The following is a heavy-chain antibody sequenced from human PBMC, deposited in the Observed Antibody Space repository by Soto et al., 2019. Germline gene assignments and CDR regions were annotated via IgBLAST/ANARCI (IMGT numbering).Heavy chain of an antibody. J-gene: IGHJ4*02. CDR2: IYTSGTT. D-gene: IGHD4-17*01. V-gene: IGHV4-4*07. CDR1: GGSINGYY. Sequence: PSETLSLTWTVSGGSINGYYGTWIRQPAGKGLEWIGRIYTSGTTSYSPSLKSRVTMSLDTSKNHFSLRLTSVTAADTAVYYCARDTVGISSPGVYWGRGTLVTVS. CDR3: ARDTVGISSPGVY.